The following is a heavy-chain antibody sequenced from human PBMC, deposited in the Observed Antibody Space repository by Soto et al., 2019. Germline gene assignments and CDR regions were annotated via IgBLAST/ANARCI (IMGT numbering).Heavy chain of an antibody. J-gene: IGHJ6*02. CDR3: ARAEGIAAAGYYYYGMDV. CDR2: ISSSSSYI. Sequence: GGSLRLSCAASGFTFSSYSMNWVRQAPGKGLEWVSSISSSSSYIYYADSVKGRFTISRDNAKNSLYLQMNSLRAEDTAVYYCARAEGIAAAGYYYYGMDVWGQGTTVTVSS. V-gene: IGHV3-21*01. CDR1: GFTFSSYS. D-gene: IGHD6-13*01.